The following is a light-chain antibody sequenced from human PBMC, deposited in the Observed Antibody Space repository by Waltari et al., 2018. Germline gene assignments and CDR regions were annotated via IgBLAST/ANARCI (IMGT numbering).Light chain of an antibody. J-gene: IGLJ2*01. CDR1: SSDVGGYNY. CDR2: DVS. CDR3: CSYAGSYTLV. Sequence: QSALTQPRSVSGSPGPSVTTPCPGTSSDVGGYNYVPWYQQHPGKAPKLMIYDVSKRPSGVPDRFSGSKSGNTASLTISGLQAEDEADYYCCSYAGSYTLVFGGGTKLTVL. V-gene: IGLV2-11*01.